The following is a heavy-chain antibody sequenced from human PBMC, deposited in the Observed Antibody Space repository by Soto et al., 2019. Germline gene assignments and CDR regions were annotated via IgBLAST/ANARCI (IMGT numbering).Heavy chain of an antibody. J-gene: IGHJ3*02. D-gene: IGHD1-7*01. CDR3: ARQQVRYNWNSDAFDI. V-gene: IGHV5-51*01. CDR2: IYPGDSDT. CDR1: GYSFTSYW. Sequence: GASLKISCKGSGYSFTSYWIGWVRPMPGKGLEWMGIIYPGDSDTRYSPSFQGQVTISADKSISTAYLQWSSLKASDTAMYYCARQQVRYNWNSDAFDIWGQGTMGTVSS.